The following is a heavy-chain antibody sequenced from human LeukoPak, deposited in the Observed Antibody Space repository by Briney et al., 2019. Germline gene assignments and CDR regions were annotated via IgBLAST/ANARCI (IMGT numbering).Heavy chain of an antibody. V-gene: IGHV4-4*07. D-gene: IGHD1-7*01. Sequence: SETLSLTCTVSGGSISSYYWSWIRQPAGEGLEWIGRIYNSGSTNYNPSLKSRVTMSVDTSKNQFSLKLSSVTAADTAVYYCARVDHNWNYDYWGQGTVVTVSS. J-gene: IGHJ4*02. CDR1: GGSISSYY. CDR3: ARVDHNWNYDY. CDR2: IYNSGST.